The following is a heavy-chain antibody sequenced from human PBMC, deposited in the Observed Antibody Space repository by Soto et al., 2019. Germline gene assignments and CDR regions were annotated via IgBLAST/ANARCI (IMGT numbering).Heavy chain of an antibody. CDR1: GFTFSSYA. D-gene: IGHD2-2*03. J-gene: IGHJ4*02. CDR3: AKLGGGCGYCSSTSCYGFDY. CDR2: IGDSGGST. Sequence: EVQLLESGGGLVQRGGSLRLSCAASGFTFSSYAMSWVRQAPGKGLEWVSGIGDSGGSTYYADSVKGRFTISRDNSKKSLYLQMDSLRSEDTALYYCAKLGGGCGYCSSTSCYGFDYWCQGDLVAVSS. V-gene: IGHV3-23*01.